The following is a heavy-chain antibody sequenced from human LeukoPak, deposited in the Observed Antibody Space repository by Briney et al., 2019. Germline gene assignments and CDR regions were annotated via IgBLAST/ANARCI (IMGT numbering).Heavy chain of an antibody. D-gene: IGHD5-18*01. CDR1: GFTFSSYS. J-gene: IGHJ4*02. Sequence: GGSLRLSCAASGFTFSSYSMNWVRQAPGKGLEWVSSISSSSSYIYYADSVKGRFTISRDNAKNSLYLQMNSLRAEDAAVYYCARNKKGDRYTYGHDYWGQGTLVTVSS. V-gene: IGHV3-21*01. CDR3: ARNKKGDRYTYGHDY. CDR2: ISSSSSYI.